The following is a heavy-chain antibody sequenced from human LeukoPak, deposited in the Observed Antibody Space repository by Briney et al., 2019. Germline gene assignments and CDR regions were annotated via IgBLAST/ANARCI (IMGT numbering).Heavy chain of an antibody. D-gene: IGHD6-13*01. CDR2: FDPEDGET. CDR3: ATAPGYSSSWYYGMDV. J-gene: IGHJ6*02. Sequence: ASVTVSCKVSGYTLTELSMHWVRQAPGKGLEWMGGFDPEDGETIYAQKFQGRVTMTEDTSTDTAYMELSSLRSEDTAVYYCATAPGYSSSWYYGMDVWGQGTTVTVSS. CDR1: GYTLTELS. V-gene: IGHV1-24*01.